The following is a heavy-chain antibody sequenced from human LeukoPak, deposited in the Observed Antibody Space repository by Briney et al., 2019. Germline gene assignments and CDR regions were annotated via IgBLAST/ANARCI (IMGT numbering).Heavy chain of an antibody. D-gene: IGHD1-26*01. CDR3: TRRLIVGATTAAFDI. CDR2: IYPGDSDI. V-gene: IGHV5-51*01. Sequence: GESLKISCKGSGYSFTSYWIGWVRQMPGKGLEWMGIIYPGDSDIRYSPSFQGQVTISADKSISTAYLQWSSLKASDTAMYYCTRRLIVGATTAAFDIWGQGTMVTVSS. CDR1: GYSFTSYW. J-gene: IGHJ3*02.